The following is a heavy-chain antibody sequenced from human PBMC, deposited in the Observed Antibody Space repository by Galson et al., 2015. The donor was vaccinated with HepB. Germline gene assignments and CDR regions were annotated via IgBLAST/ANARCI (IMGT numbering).Heavy chain of an antibody. CDR3: ARLGVGGFWSGFYYFDY. J-gene: IGHJ4*02. Sequence: SLRLSCAVSGFTVSSSHMTWVRQAPGKGLEWVSVIYTGGDTSYADSVKGRFTISRDNSKNTLYVQMNNLSAEDTAIYYCARLGVGGFWSGFYYFDYWGQGALVTVSS. CDR1: GFTVSSSH. V-gene: IGHV3-66*02. D-gene: IGHD3-3*01. CDR2: IYTGGDT.